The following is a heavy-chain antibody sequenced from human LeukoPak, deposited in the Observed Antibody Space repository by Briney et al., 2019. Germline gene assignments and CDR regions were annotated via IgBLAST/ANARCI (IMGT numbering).Heavy chain of an antibody. Sequence: GASVNVSCKSFGYTFTSYYMHWVRQAPGQGLEWMGVINPSGGSTTYVQQFQGIVTMTRDTSTSTVYMELSSLRSEDTAPYYCARGTGGTAMNLDYWGQGTLVTVSS. D-gene: IGHD5-18*01. CDR1: GYTFTSYY. J-gene: IGHJ4*02. V-gene: IGHV1-46*01. CDR3: ARGTGGTAMNLDY. CDR2: INPSGGST.